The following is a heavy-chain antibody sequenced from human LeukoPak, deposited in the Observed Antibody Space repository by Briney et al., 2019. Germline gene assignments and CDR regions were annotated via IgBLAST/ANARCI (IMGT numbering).Heavy chain of an antibody. CDR2: ISISGGST. J-gene: IGHJ1*01. CDR3: AKDLAFWRGYYIRYFLH. Sequence: ARSLTLSCAASGFTFSSYANSWVCQPPRKGLEWVSAISISGGSTYYSDPVKGRFPISRDNSQDQLYLQMKSLRAEDTAVYYCAKDLAFWRGYYIRYFLHWGQGTLVNVS. V-gene: IGHV3-23*01. CDR1: GFTFSSYA. D-gene: IGHD3-3*01.